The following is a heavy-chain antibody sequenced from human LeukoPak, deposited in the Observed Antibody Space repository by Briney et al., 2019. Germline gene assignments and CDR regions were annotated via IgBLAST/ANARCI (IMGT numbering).Heavy chain of an antibody. CDR3: ARPSYKSGSYFDY. J-gene: IGHJ4*02. Sequence: GGTLSLSCAASGFTFSTYWMGWVRQAPGKGLEWVANIKYDGGEKYYVDSVKGRFTISRDNAKNSLYLQMNSLRAEDMAVHYCARPSYKSGSYFDYWGQGILVTVSS. CDR1: GFTFSTYW. V-gene: IGHV3-7*04. D-gene: IGHD3-10*01. CDR2: IKYDGGEK.